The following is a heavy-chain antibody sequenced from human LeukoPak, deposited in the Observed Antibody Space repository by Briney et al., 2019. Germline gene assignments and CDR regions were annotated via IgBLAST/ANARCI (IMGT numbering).Heavy chain of an antibody. CDR1: GFTFGDYA. CDR2: IRSKAYGGTT. J-gene: IGHJ4*02. CDR3: TKDQTPFY. Sequence: GESLRLSCTASGFTFGDYAMTWVRQAPGKGLEWVGFIRSKAYGGTTEYAASVKGRFTISRDDSKSIAYLQMNSLKTEDTAVYYCTKDQTPFYWGQGTLVTVSS. V-gene: IGHV3-49*04.